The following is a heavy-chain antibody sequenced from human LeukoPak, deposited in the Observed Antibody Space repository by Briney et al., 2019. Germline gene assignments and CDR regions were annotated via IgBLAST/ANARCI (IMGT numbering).Heavy chain of an antibody. J-gene: IGHJ4*02. V-gene: IGHV3-21*01. CDR1: GITFSSYT. CDR2: ISRSSGHI. CDR3: ARDRGGEFDY. Sequence: GGSLRLSCADSGITFSSYTMTWVRPAPGKGLECVSSISRSSGHIYYADSVKGRFTISRDNAKNSLYLQMNSLRADDTAVFYCARDRGGEFDYWGQGTLVTVSS. D-gene: IGHD3-16*01.